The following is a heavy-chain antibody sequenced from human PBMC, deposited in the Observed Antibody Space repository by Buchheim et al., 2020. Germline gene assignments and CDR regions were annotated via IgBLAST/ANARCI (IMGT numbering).Heavy chain of an antibody. CDR2: IKSKTAGGTT. J-gene: IGHJ4*02. CDR3: TTMISRLFYFDY. V-gene: IGHV3-15*01. CDR1: GISFSNAW. D-gene: IGHD3-16*01. Sequence: VQLVESGGGLVKPGGSLRLSCAASGISFSNAWMSWVRQAPGKGLEWVGRIKSKTAGGTTDYAAPVKGRFTISRDDSKNTLYLQMNSLKTEDTAVYYCTTMISRLFYFDYWGRGTL.